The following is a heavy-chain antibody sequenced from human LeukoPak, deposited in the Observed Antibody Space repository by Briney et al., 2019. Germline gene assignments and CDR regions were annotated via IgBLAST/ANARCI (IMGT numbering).Heavy chain of an antibody. V-gene: IGHV1-2*02. CDR1: GYTLTGYY. Sequence: ASVKVSCKASGYTLTGYYMHWVPQAPGQGLEWMGWIYPDSVGTNYAQKFQGRVTMPRDTSISTAYMELSRLRSDDTAVYYCARDEAPGGWLFDYWGQGALVTVSS. CDR2: IYPDSVGT. J-gene: IGHJ4*02. CDR3: ARDEAPGGWLFDY. D-gene: IGHD6-19*01.